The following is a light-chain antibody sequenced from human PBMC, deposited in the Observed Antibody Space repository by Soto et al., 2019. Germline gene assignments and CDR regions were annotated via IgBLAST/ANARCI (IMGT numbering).Light chain of an antibody. CDR3: SSYTGSTSYV. CDR2: DVT. V-gene: IGLV2-14*01. Sequence: QSVLTQPASVSGSPGQSITISFTGTSSDIGGYNYVSWYQQEPGKAPKLMIYDVTYRPSGVSNRFSGSKSDNTASLTISGLQAEDEADYYCSSYTGSTSYVFGTGTKVTVL. J-gene: IGLJ1*01. CDR1: SSDIGGYNY.